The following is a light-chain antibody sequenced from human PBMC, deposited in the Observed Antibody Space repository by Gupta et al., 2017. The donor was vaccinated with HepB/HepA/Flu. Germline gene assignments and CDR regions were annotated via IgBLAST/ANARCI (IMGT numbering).Light chain of an antibody. Sequence: QSALTQPASVSGSPGQSITISCTGTSSDVGAYNYVSWFQQHPGEAPKLMIYDVNNRPSGVSNRFSGSKSGNTASLTISGLQAEDEADYYCSSYTSSSLRVFGTGTKVTV. CDR1: SSDVGAYNY. CDR2: DVN. V-gene: IGLV2-14*01. CDR3: SSYTSSSLRV. J-gene: IGLJ1*01.